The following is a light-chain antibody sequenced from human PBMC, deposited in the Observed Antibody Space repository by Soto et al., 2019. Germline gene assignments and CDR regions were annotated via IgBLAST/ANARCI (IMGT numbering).Light chain of an antibody. Sequence: QSALTQPASVSGSPGQSITISCTGTSSDVGGYNYVSWYQQHPGKAPKLMIYDVINRPSGVSNRFSGSKSGNTASLAISGLQAEDEADYYCSSYTSNSTVVFGTGTQLTVL. CDR2: DVI. J-gene: IGLJ1*01. V-gene: IGLV2-14*01. CDR3: SSYTSNSTVV. CDR1: SSDVGGYNY.